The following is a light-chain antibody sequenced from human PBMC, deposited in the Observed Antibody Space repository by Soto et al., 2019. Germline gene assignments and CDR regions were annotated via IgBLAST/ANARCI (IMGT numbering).Light chain of an antibody. V-gene: IGLV2-23*02. Sequence: QSALTQPASVSGCPGQSITISCTGTSSDVGSHNFVSWYQQRPGKAPKLMIFEVTKRPSGVSSRFSASKSGNTASLTISGVQAEDEADYYCCSYAGTTTWVFGGGTKLTVL. CDR2: EVT. CDR3: CSYAGTTTWV. J-gene: IGLJ3*02. CDR1: SSDVGSHNF.